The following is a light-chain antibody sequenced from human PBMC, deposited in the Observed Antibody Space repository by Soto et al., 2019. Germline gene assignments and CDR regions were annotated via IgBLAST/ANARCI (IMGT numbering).Light chain of an antibody. CDR1: SSNIGSGYD. CDR2: GNI. J-gene: IGLJ1*01. CDR3: QSYATGMIGYV. V-gene: IGLV1-40*01. Sequence: QPVLTQPPSVSGAPGQRVTVSCTGSSSNIGSGYDVHWYQQLPGTAPKLLIYGNINRPSGVPARFSGSKSGPSASLAITGLQAGDEADYYCQSYATGMIGYVFGTGTKLTVL.